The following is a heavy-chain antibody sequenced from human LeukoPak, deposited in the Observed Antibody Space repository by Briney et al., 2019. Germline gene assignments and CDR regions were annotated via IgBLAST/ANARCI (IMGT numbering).Heavy chain of an antibody. CDR1: GFTFSSYA. V-gene: IGHV3-23*01. CDR2: INGAGGAT. Sequence: GGFLRLSCAASGFTFSSYAMSWVRQAPGKGLEWVSAINGAGGATYYADSVKGRFAISRDNSKNTLYLQINSLRAEDTAVYYCARAPGSSVSIAARPYYFDYWGQGTLVTVSS. J-gene: IGHJ4*02. D-gene: IGHD6-6*01. CDR3: ARAPGSSVSIAARPYYFDY.